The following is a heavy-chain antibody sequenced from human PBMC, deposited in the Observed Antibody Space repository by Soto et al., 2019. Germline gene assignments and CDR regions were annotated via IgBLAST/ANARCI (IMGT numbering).Heavy chain of an antibody. V-gene: IGHV4-39*01. CDR3: ARLFQYQLLSFDY. J-gene: IGHJ4*02. Sequence: PSETLSLTCTVSGGSISSSSYYWGWIRQPPGKGLEWIGSIYYSGSTYYNPSLKSRVTISVDTSKNQFSLKLSSVTAADTAVYYCARLFQYQLLSFDYWGQGTLVTVS. D-gene: IGHD2-2*01. CDR1: GGSISSSSYY. CDR2: IYYSGST.